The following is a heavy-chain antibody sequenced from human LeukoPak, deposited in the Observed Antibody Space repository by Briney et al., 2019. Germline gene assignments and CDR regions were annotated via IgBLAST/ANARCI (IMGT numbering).Heavy chain of an antibody. CDR3: AREAYDSGSFRTDYYYMDV. J-gene: IGHJ6*03. CDR2: IIPIFGTA. CDR1: GGTFSSYA. V-gene: IGHV1-69*06. Sequence: SVKVSCKASGGTFSSYAISWVRQAPGQGLEWMGGIIPIFGTANYAQKFQGRVTITADKSTSTAYMELSSLRSEDTAVYYCAREAYDSGSFRTDYYYMDVWGKGTTVTISS. D-gene: IGHD3-10*01.